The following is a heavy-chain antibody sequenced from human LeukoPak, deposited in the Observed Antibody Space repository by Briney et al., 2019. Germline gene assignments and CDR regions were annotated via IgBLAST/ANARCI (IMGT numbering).Heavy chain of an antibody. V-gene: IGHV5-51*01. CDR3: ARDRSYDSSGYDY. CDR1: GYSFTSYL. D-gene: IGHD3-22*01. Sequence: GESLKISCKGSGYSFTSYLIGWVRQMPVKGLEWMGIIYPGDSDTRYSPSFQGQVTISADKSISTAYLQWSSLKASDTAMYYCARDRSYDSSGYDYWGQGTLVTVSS. J-gene: IGHJ4*02. CDR2: IYPGDSDT.